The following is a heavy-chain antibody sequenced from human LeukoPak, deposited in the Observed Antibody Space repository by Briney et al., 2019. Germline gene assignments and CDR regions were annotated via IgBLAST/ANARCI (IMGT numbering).Heavy chain of an antibody. V-gene: IGHV1-2*02. CDR2: INPNTGGT. J-gene: IGHJ4*02. D-gene: IGHD3-9*01. Sequence: GASVKVSCKTSGYTFTGYYIHWVRQTPGQGLEWIGWINPNTGGTNYAQKFQGRVTMTRDTSIYTAYMDLSSLTSDDTAVFYCARHHPGYDLTGHYLGYWGQGTLVTVSS. CDR1: GYTFTGYY. CDR3: ARHHPGYDLTGHYLGY.